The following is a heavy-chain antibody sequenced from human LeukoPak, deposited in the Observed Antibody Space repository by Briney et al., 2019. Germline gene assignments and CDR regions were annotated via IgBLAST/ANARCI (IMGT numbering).Heavy chain of an antibody. CDR3: ARDFGVRGLIYYFDY. J-gene: IGHJ4*02. V-gene: IGHV4-39*07. CDR1: GGSISSSNYY. Sequence: SETLSLTCIVSGGSISSSNYYWGWIRQPPGKGLEWIGNIYYSGNTYYNPSLKSRVTISVDTSKNQFSLKLSFVTAADTAVYYCARDFGVRGLIYYFDYWGQGTLVTVSS. CDR2: IYYSGNT. D-gene: IGHD3-10*01.